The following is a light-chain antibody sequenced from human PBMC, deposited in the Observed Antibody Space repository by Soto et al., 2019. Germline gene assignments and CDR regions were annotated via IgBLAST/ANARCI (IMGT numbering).Light chain of an antibody. CDR2: GAS. Sequence: DIVLTQSPGTLSLSPGERATLSCRASQSVSSSYLAWYQQKPGQAPRLLIYGASSRATGIPHRFSGSGSGTEFTLTISSLQSEDFTVYYCQQYNKWPLTFGQGTKVDIK. CDR1: QSVSSSY. CDR3: QQYNKWPLT. V-gene: IGKV3-20*01. J-gene: IGKJ1*01.